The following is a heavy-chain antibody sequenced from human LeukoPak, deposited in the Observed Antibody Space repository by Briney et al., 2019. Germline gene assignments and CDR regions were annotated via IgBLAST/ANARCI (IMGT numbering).Heavy chain of an antibody. CDR2: IRYDGSNK. CDR1: GFTFSSYG. CDR3: AKDYGSGSYTEYFQH. J-gene: IGHJ1*01. V-gene: IGHV3-30*02. D-gene: IGHD3-10*01. Sequence: GGSLRLSCAASGFTFSSYGMHWVRQAPGKGLEWVAFIRYDGSNKYYADSVKGRFTISRDNSKNTLYLQMNSLRAEDTAVYYCAKDYGSGSYTEYFQHWGQGTLVTVSS.